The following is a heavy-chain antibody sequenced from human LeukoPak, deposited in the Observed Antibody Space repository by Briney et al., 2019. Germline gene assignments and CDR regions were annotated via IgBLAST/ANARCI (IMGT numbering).Heavy chain of an antibody. Sequence: ASVKVSCKASGGTFSSYAISWVRQAPGQGLEWMGWINPNSGGTNYAQKFQGRVTMTRDTSISTAYMELSRLRSDDTAVYYCARVVLTGYYVGDYWGQGTLVTVSS. D-gene: IGHD3-9*01. V-gene: IGHV1-2*02. CDR3: ARVVLTGYYVGDY. CDR2: INPNSGGT. CDR1: GGTFSSYA. J-gene: IGHJ4*02.